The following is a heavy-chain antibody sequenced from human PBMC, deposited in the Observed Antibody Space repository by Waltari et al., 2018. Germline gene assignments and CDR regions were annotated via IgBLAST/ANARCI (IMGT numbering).Heavy chain of an antibody. Sequence: QVQLVQSGAEVKKPGASVKVSCKVSGYTLTELSMHWVRQAPGKGLEWRGGLDPEEGETMYAQKFQGRVTMTEDTSTDTAYMELSSLRSEDTAVYYCATGTTYSSSSGFDYWGQGTLVTVSS. J-gene: IGHJ4*02. CDR3: ATGTTYSSSSGFDY. D-gene: IGHD6-13*01. V-gene: IGHV1-24*01. CDR2: LDPEEGET. CDR1: GYTLTELS.